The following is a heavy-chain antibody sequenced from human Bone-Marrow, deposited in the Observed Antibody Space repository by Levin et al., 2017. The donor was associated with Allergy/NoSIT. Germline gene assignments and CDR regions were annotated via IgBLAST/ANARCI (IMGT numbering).Heavy chain of an antibody. Sequence: PSETLSLTCLVSGGSNSNYYWSWIRQPAGKGLEWIGNIFTTGSTNYNPSLKNPVTMSMGPSQNPFSLNLTSVTAADTAVYYCARGGNWVDPWGQGTPVTVSS. J-gene: IGHJ5*02. CDR2: IFTTGST. CDR1: GGSNSNYY. D-gene: IGHD3-10*01. V-gene: IGHV4-4*07. CDR3: ARGGNWVDP.